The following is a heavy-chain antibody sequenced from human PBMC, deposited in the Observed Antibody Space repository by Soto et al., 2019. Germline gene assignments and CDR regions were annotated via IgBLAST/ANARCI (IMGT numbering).Heavy chain of an antibody. CDR1: GFSLSTSGMC. D-gene: IGHD6-19*01. CDR3: ARTRIAVAARVDAFDI. V-gene: IGHV2-70*11. Sequence: SGPTLVNPTQTLTLTCTFSGFSLSTSGMCVSWIRQPPGKALEWLARIDWDDDKYYSTSLKTRLTISKDTSKNQVVLTMTNMDPVDTATYYCARTRIAVAARVDAFDIWGQGTMVTVSS. CDR2: IDWDDDK. J-gene: IGHJ3*02.